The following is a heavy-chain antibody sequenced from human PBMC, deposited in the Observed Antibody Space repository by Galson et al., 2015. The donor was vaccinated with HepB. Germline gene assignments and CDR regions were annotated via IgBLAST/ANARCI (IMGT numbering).Heavy chain of an antibody. Sequence: SVKVSCKASGYTFTGYYMHWVRQAPGQGLEWMGWINPNSGGTNYAQKFQGRVTMTRDTSISTAYMELSRLRSDGTAVYYCARAPPTGTRPVFDYWGQGTLVTVSS. CDR2: INPNSGGT. CDR1: GYTFTGYY. D-gene: IGHD1-7*01. J-gene: IGHJ4*02. CDR3: ARAPPTGTRPVFDY. V-gene: IGHV1-2*02.